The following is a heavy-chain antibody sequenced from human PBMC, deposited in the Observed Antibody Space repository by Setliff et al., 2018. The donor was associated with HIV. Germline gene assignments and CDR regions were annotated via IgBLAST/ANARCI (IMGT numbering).Heavy chain of an antibody. J-gene: IGHJ6*03. V-gene: IGHV3-66*02. CDR3: ARGSSGAFSYYSSYIDV. Sequence: GGSLRLSCAASGFIVSKNYMTWARQAPGKGLEWVSVIYPDGTTYYADSVKGRFTISRDISKNTMSLRMNSLTTEDSAMYYCARGSSGAFSYYSSYIDVWGKGTTVTVSS. CDR1: GFIVSKNY. D-gene: IGHD2-15*01. CDR2: IYPDGTT.